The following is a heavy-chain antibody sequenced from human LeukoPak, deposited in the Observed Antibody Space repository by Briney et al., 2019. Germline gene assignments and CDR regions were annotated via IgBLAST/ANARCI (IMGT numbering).Heavy chain of an antibody. D-gene: IGHD4-17*01. CDR2: IYYSGST. Sequence: SETLSLICTVSGGSISSGGYYWSWIRQHPGKGLEWIGYIYYSGSTYYNPSLKSRVTISVDTSKNQFSLKLSSVTAADTAVYYCARSGDDHGDRDNWFDPWGQGTLVTVSS. V-gene: IGHV4-31*03. CDR3: ARSGDDHGDRDNWFDP. J-gene: IGHJ5*02. CDR1: GGSISSGGYY.